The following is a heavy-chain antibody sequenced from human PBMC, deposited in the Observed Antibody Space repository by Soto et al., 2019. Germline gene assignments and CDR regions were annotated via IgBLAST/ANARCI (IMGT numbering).Heavy chain of an antibody. Sequence: QLQLQESGPGLVRPSETLSLTCTVSGGSISSLTYNWGWIRQPPGKGLEWIGNIYYSGSPYYNPSLKSRVTRSGDTSKNQFSLRLRSVTAADTALYYCARNTMTTVTNFDSWGQGTLVTVSS. J-gene: IGHJ4*02. CDR1: GGSISSLTYN. D-gene: IGHD4-17*01. CDR2: IYYSGSP. V-gene: IGHV4-39*01. CDR3: ARNTMTTVTNFDS.